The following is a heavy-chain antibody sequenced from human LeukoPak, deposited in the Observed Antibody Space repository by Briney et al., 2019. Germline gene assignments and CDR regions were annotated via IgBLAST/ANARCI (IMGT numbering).Heavy chain of an antibody. CDR1: GFTFTSCG. V-gene: IGHV3-23*01. J-gene: IGHJ4*02. CDR2: ISRSGDST. D-gene: IGHD3-22*01. Sequence: GGSLRLSCSASGFTFTSCGMSWVRQAPGKGLEWVSAISRSGDSTYYADSVKGRFTISRDNSKNTLYLQMNSLRAEDTAVCYCAKAPLYDTSGYKLGIFDYWGQGTLVTVSS. CDR3: AKAPLYDTSGYKLGIFDY.